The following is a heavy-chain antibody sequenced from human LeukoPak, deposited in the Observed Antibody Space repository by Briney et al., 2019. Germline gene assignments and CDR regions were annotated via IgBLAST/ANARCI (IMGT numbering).Heavy chain of an antibody. Sequence: PSETLSLTCTVSGGSISSYYWSWIRQPPGKGLEWIGYIYYSGSTNYNPSLKSRVTISVDTSKNQFSLKLSSVTAADTAVYYCARENHYDILTGYSGYYYMDVWGKGTTVTVSS. CDR1: GGSISSYY. V-gene: IGHV4-59*01. D-gene: IGHD3-9*01. CDR2: IYYSGST. J-gene: IGHJ6*03. CDR3: ARENHYDILTGYSGYYYMDV.